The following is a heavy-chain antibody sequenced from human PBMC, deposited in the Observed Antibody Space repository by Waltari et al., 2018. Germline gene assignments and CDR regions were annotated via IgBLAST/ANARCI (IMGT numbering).Heavy chain of an antibody. CDR2: FYSGGST. V-gene: IGHV3-23*03. D-gene: IGHD4-17*01. J-gene: IGHJ6*03. Sequence: EVQLLESGGGLVQPGGSLRLSCAASGFTFSSYAMSWVRQAPGKGLEWFSVFYSGGSTYDADSVKGRFTISRDNSKNTLYLQMNSLRAEDTAVYYCAKDDYGGGYYMDVWGKGTTVTVSS. CDR3: AKDDYGGGYYMDV. CDR1: GFTFSSYA.